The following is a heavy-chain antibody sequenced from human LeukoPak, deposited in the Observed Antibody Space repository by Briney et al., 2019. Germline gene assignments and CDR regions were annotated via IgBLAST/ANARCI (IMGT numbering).Heavy chain of an antibody. CDR1: GYTFTGYY. J-gene: IGHJ4*02. V-gene: IGHV1-2*02. D-gene: IGHD3-22*01. CDR2: INPNSGGT. CDR3: ARVNYYDSSGYYYV. Sequence: GASVTVSSKASGYTFTGYYMHWVRQAPGQGLEWMGWINPNSGGTNYAQKFQGRVTMTRDTSISTAYMELSRLRSDDTAVYYCARVNYYDSSGYYYVWGQGTLVTVSS.